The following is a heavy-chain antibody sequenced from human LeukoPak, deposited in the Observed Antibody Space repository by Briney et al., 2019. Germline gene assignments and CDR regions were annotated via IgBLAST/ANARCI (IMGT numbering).Heavy chain of an antibody. CDR1: GFTVSSNY. CDR3: AKDDTFDTAMGPYYFDY. Sequence: GGSLRLSCAASGFTVSSNYMSWVRQAPGKGLEWVSIIYSGGSTFYADSVKGRFTISRDNSKNTLYLQMNSLRAEDTAVYYCAKDDTFDTAMGPYYFDYWGQGTLVTVSS. CDR2: IYSGGST. V-gene: IGHV3-53*01. D-gene: IGHD5-18*01. J-gene: IGHJ4*02.